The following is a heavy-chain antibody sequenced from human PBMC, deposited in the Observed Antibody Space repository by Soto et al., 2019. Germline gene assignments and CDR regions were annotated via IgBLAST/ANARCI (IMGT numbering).Heavy chain of an antibody. J-gene: IGHJ3*02. CDR2: ISGSGGST. Sequence: GGSLRLSCAASGFTFSSYAMSWVRQAPGKGLEWVSAISGSGGSTYYADSVKGRFTISRDNSKNTLYLQMNSLRAEDTAVYYCAKVTSEDFWNGSTTPNDAFDIWGQGTMVTVSS. CDR1: GFTFSSYA. V-gene: IGHV3-23*01. D-gene: IGHD3-3*01. CDR3: AKVTSEDFWNGSTTPNDAFDI.